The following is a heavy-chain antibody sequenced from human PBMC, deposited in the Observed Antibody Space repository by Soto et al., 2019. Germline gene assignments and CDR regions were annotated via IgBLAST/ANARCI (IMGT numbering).Heavy chain of an antibody. CDR3: ARTTYYDFWSGYPSGGMDV. V-gene: IGHV1-18*01. J-gene: IGHJ6*02. CDR1: GYTFTSYG. D-gene: IGHD3-3*01. Sequence: ASVKVSCKASGYTFTSYGISWVRQAPGQGLEWMGWISAYNGNTNYAQKLQGRVTMTTDTSTSAAYMELRNLRSDDTAVYYCARTTYYDFWSGYPSGGMDVWGQGTMVTVSS. CDR2: ISAYNGNT.